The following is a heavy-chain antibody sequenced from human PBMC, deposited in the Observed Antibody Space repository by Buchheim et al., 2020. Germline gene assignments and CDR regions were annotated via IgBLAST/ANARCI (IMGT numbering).Heavy chain of an antibody. Sequence: QVQLVQSGAEVKKPGASVKVSCKASGYTFTSYDINWVRQATGQGLEWMGWMNPNSGGTNYAQKFQGRVTMTRDTSISTAYMGLSRLRSDDTAVYYCAKDQGSTMIVTPLDYWGQGTL. CDR3: AKDQGSTMIVTPLDY. CDR2: MNPNSGGT. CDR1: GYTFTSYD. D-gene: IGHD3-22*01. J-gene: IGHJ4*02. V-gene: IGHV1-2*02.